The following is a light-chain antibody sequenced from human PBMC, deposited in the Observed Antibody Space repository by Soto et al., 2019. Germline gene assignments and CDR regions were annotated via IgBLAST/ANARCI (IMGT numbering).Light chain of an antibody. CDR3: QQSYGSPPFT. CDR2: EAS. CDR1: QSISSY. J-gene: IGKJ3*01. Sequence: DIQMTQSPSPLSASVGDRVYITCRTSQSISSYLNWYQAKPGKAPKLMIYEASTLESGVPSRFSGSGSGTDFTLTIRSLQPEDSATYYCQQSYGSPPFTFRPGTRVDI. V-gene: IGKV1-39*01.